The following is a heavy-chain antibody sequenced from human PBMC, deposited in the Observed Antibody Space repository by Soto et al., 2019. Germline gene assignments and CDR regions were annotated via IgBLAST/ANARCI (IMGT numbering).Heavy chain of an antibody. CDR3: ATLYSGWFDY. V-gene: IGHV3-30-3*01. J-gene: IGHJ4*02. D-gene: IGHD6-19*01. CDR2: ISYDGSNK. CDR1: GFTFSSYA. Sequence: QVQLVESGGGVVQPGRSLRLSCAASGFTFSSYAMHWVRQAPGKGLEWVAVISYDGSNKYYADSVKGRFTISRDNSKNTLYLQMNSLRAEDTAVYYCATLYSGWFDYWGQGTLVTVSS.